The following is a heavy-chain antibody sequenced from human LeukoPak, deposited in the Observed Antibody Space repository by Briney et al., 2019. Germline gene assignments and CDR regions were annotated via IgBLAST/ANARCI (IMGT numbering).Heavy chain of an antibody. CDR3: ARDRGYTQDY. Sequence: GESLRLSCAASGFTFSSYSMNWVRQAPGKGLEWVSYISSSSSTIYYADSVKGRFTISRDNAKNTLYLQMNSLRAEDTAVYYCARDRGYTQDYWGQGTLVTVSS. D-gene: IGHD5-12*01. CDR2: ISSSSSTI. V-gene: IGHV3-48*04. J-gene: IGHJ4*02. CDR1: GFTFSSYS.